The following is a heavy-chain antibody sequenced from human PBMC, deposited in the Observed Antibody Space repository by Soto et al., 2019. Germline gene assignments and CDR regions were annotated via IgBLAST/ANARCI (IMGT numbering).Heavy chain of an antibody. Sequence: SDTLSLTCAIYGRSISGYYWSWIRQPPGKGLEWIGEINHTGSTNYNPSLKSRVTISVDTSKNQFSLKLSSVTAADTAVYYCARGLNYYDSSGYNDCWGQGTLVNVSS. CDR1: GRSISGYY. CDR2: INHTGST. D-gene: IGHD3-22*01. J-gene: IGHJ4*02. CDR3: ARGLNYYDSSGYNDC. V-gene: IGHV4-34*01.